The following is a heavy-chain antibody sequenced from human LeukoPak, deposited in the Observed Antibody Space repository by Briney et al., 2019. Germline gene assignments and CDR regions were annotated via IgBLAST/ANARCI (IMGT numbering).Heavy chain of an antibody. Sequence: SVKVSCKASGYTFTSYGISWVRQAPGQGLEWMGRIIPILGIANYAQKFQGRVTITADKSTSTAYMELSSLRSEDTAVYYCARSRSPNYDFWSGRDYFDYWGQGTLVTVSS. D-gene: IGHD3-3*01. J-gene: IGHJ4*02. CDR1: GYTFTSYG. CDR3: ARSRSPNYDFWSGRDYFDY. CDR2: IIPILGIA. V-gene: IGHV1-69*04.